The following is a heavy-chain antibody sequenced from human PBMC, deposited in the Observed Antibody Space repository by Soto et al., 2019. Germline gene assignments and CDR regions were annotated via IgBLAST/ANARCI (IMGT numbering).Heavy chain of an antibody. CDR3: ARDYGDYGLVFDI. CDR1: GLSVSGDY. D-gene: IGHD4-17*01. V-gene: IGHV3-53*01. Sequence: EVQLVQSGGDLVQPGGSLRLSCAASGLSVSGDYMTWVRQAPGKGLEWVSMTYSGGPTDYADSVKGRFTISVDKSKNTLYLQMHSLRVDDTAVYYCARDYGDYGLVFDIWGQGTMVTVSS. CDR2: TYSGGPT. J-gene: IGHJ3*02.